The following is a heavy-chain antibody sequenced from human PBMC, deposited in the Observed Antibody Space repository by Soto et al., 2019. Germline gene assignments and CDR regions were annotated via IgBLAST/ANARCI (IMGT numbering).Heavy chain of an antibody. Sequence: GASVKVSCKASGGTFSSDFISWLRQSPGQGLEWVGGTIARFGSANFAQKFQGRVTITADESTSTAYMELSSLRSEGTAVYYCASGETYYGSGSSRFWGQGTLVTVSS. CDR3: ASGETYYGSGSSRF. J-gene: IGHJ4*02. V-gene: IGHV1-69*13. CDR2: TIARFGSA. D-gene: IGHD3-10*01. CDR1: GGTFSSDF.